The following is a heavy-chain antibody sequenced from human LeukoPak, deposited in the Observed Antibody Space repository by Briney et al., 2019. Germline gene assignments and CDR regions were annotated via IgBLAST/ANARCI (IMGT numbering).Heavy chain of an antibody. V-gene: IGHV1-69*04. Sequence: GASVKVSCKASGGTFSSYAISWVRQAPGQGLEWMGRIIPILGIANYAQKFQGRVTITADKSTSTAYMELSSLRSEDTAVYYCARLVAPGEHNFGFKGWFDPWGQGTLVTVSS. CDR1: GGTFSSYA. CDR3: ARLVAPGEHNFGFKGWFDP. J-gene: IGHJ5*02. D-gene: IGHD1-26*01. CDR2: IIPILGIA.